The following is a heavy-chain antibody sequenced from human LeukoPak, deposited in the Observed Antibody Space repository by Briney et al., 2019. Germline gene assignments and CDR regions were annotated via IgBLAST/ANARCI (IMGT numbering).Heavy chain of an antibody. CDR3: ARGVRDTAMVASEYYFDY. CDR1: GFTCSSYS. Sequence: KPGGSLRLSCAASGFTCSSYSKNWVRQAPGKGLEWVSSISSISSYIYYADSVKGRFTISRDNAKNSLYLQMNSLRAEDTAVYYCARGVRDTAMVASEYYFDYWGQGTLVTVSS. D-gene: IGHD5-18*01. CDR2: ISSISSYI. V-gene: IGHV3-21*01. J-gene: IGHJ4*02.